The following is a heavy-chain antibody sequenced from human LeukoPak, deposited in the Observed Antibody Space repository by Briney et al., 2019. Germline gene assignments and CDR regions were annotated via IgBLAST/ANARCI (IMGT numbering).Heavy chain of an antibody. V-gene: IGHV1-69*04. D-gene: IGHD4-17*01. J-gene: IGHJ4*02. Sequence: ASVKVSCKASGGTFSSYAISWVRQAPGQGLEWMGRIIPILGIANYAQKFQGRVTITADKSTSTAYMELSSLRSEDTAVYYCAVLHDYGDLEADYWGQGTLVTVSS. CDR1: GGTFSSYA. CDR2: IIPILGIA. CDR3: AVLHDYGDLEADY.